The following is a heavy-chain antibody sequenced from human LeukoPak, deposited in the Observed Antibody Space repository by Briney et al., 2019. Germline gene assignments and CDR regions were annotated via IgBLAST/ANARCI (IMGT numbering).Heavy chain of an antibody. CDR3: AKVGREQQLVFYYYYYMDV. CDR1: GFTFSSYA. V-gene: IGHV3-7*01. D-gene: IGHD6-13*01. Sequence: GGSLRLSCAASGFTFSSYAMSWVRQAPGKGLEWVANIKQDGSETHYVDSVKGRFTISRDNAKKSLYLQMNSLRAEDTAVYCCAKVGREQQLVFYYYYYMDVWGKGTTVTVSS. J-gene: IGHJ6*03. CDR2: IKQDGSET.